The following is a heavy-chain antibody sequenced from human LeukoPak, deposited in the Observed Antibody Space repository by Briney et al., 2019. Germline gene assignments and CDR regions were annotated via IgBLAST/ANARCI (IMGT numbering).Heavy chain of an antibody. CDR3: ATGRRGDF. J-gene: IGHJ4*02. Sequence: GGSLRLSCAASGFTFSDAWMTWLRQAPGQGLEWIGLIKRKSDGGTTQYGPPMEGRFTISRDDSKETLYLQMDSVKTEDTAVYYCATGRRGDFWGQGTLVTVSS. CDR2: IKRKSDGGTT. CDR1: GFTFSDAW. V-gene: IGHV3-15*05. D-gene: IGHD5-24*01.